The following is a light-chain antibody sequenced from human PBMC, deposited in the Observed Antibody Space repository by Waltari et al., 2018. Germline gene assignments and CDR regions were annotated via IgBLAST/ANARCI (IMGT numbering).Light chain of an antibody. CDR3: QHYYSTPFT. V-gene: IGKV1-NL1*01. J-gene: IGKJ3*01. CDR1: QGITND. Sequence: DIQMTQSPSTLSASVGDRVTITCRASQGITNDLAWYQQKPGETPKLLIYEASSLQSGIPSRFSGSGSGTDFTLTISSLQSEDFATYYCQHYYSTPFTFGPGTKLDI. CDR2: EAS.